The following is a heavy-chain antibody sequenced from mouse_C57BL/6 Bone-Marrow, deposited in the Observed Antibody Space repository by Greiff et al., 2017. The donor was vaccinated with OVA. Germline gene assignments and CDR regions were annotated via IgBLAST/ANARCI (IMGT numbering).Heavy chain of an antibody. CDR2: IRLKSDNYAT. CDR1: GFTFSNYW. V-gene: IGHV6-3*01. CDR3: TVTGRYFDY. Sequence: EVKLVESGGGLVQPGGSLKLSCVASGFTFSNYWMNWVRQSPEKGLEWVAQIRLKSDNYATHYAESVKGRFTISRDDSKSSVYLQMNNLRAEDTGIYYCTVTGRYFDYWGQGTTLTVSS. D-gene: IGHD4-1*01. J-gene: IGHJ2*01.